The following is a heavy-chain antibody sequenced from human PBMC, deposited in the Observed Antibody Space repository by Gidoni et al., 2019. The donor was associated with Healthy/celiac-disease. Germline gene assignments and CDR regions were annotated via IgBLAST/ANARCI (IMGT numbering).Heavy chain of an antibody. CDR1: GFTFDDYA. J-gene: IGHJ3*02. CDR2: ISWNSGSI. Sequence: EVQLVESGGGLVQPGRSLRLSCAASGFTFDDYAMHWVRQAPGKGLEWVSGISWNSGSIGYADSVKGRFTISRDNAKNSLYLQMNSLRAEDTALYYCAKGRYGDFERGAFDIWGQGTMVTVSS. V-gene: IGHV3-9*01. D-gene: IGHD4-17*01. CDR3: AKGRYGDFERGAFDI.